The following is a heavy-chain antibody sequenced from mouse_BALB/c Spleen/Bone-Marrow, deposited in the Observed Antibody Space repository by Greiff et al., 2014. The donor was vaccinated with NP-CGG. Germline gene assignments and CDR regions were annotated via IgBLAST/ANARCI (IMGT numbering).Heavy chain of an antibody. V-gene: IGHV4-1*02. D-gene: IGHD2-3*01. CDR3: AGNGYYGWIAY. J-gene: IGHJ3*01. CDR1: GFDFSRYW. CDR2: INPDSSTI. Sequence: EVQLQQSGGGLVQPGGSLKLSCAASGFDFSRYWMTWVRQALGKGLEWIGEINPDSSTINYTPSLEDKFIISRDNAKNTLYLQMSKVRSEDTALYYCAGNGYYGWIAYWGQGTLVTVSA.